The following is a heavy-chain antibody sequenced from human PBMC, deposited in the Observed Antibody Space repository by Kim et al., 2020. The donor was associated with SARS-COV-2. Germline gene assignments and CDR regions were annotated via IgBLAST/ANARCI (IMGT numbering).Heavy chain of an antibody. V-gene: IGHV3-30*18. D-gene: IGHD3-10*01. CDR3: AKEFRLLWFGELSVAFDI. CDR2: ISYDGSNK. CDR1: GFTFSSYG. J-gene: IGHJ3*02. Sequence: GGSLRLSCAASGFTFSSYGMHWVRQAPGKGLEWVAVISYDGSNKYYADSVKGRFTISRDNSKNTLYLQMNSLRAEDTAVYYCAKEFRLLWFGELSVAFDIWGQGTMVTVSS.